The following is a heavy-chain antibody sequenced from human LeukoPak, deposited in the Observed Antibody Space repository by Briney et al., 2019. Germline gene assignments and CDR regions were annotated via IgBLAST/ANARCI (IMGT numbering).Heavy chain of an antibody. CDR3: AKDSSSLWFPDRGGDYGMDV. CDR1: GFTFSSYG. Sequence: GGSLRLSCAASGFTFSSYGMHWVRQAPGKGLEWVAVISYDGSNKYYADSVKGRFTISRDNSKNTLYLQMNSLRAEDTAVYYCAKDSSSLWFPDRGGDYGMDVWGQGTTVTVSS. CDR2: ISYDGSNK. V-gene: IGHV3-30*18. D-gene: IGHD3-10*01. J-gene: IGHJ6*02.